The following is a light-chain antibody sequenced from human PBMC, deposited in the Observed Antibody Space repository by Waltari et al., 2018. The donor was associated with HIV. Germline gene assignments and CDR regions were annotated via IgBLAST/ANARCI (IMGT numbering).Light chain of an antibody. CDR1: SSNIGAGYG. Sequence: QSALPQPPSVSGAPGERGNPPCTGSSSNIGAGYGVDWYQQFPGTAPKLLIYGNSNRPSGVPDRFSGSKSGTSASLAITGLQAEDEADYYCQSYDSNLSGVFGGGTKLTVL. J-gene: IGLJ2*01. CDR2: GNS. V-gene: IGLV1-40*01. CDR3: QSYDSNLSGV.